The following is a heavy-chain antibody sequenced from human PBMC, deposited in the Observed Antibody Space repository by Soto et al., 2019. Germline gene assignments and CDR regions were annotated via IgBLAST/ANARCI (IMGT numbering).Heavy chain of an antibody. Sequence: SETLSLTCTASGGAINNYYWSWIRQPPGKGLEWIGNTHYSGSTNYNPSLKSRITLSLDTSKNQFSLKLSSVAAADTAVYYCARHATEGTPLVSFDSWGQGALVT. CDR2: THYSGST. CDR1: GGAINNYY. CDR3: ARHATEGTPLVSFDS. J-gene: IGHJ4*02. D-gene: IGHD3-3*02. V-gene: IGHV4-59*08.